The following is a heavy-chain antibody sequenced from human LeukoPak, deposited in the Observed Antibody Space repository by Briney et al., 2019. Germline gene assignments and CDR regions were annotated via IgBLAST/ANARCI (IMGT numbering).Heavy chain of an antibody. D-gene: IGHD3-3*01. J-gene: IGHJ6*03. CDR1: GYTFTGQY. Sequence: GASVKVSCKASGYTFTGQYMHWVRQAPGQGLEWMGWINPNSGGTNYAQKFQGRVTITRNTSISTAYMELSSLRSEDTAVYYCARAPLHYDFWSAYYFGGDYYYMDVWGKGTTVTVSS. V-gene: IGHV1-2*02. CDR3: ARAPLHYDFWSAYYFGGDYYYMDV. CDR2: INPNSGGT.